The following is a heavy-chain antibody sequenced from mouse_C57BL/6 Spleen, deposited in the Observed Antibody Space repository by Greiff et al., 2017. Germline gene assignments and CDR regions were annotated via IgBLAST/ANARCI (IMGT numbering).Heavy chain of an antibody. D-gene: IGHD3-2*01. CDR2: FYPGDGDT. J-gene: IGHJ2*01. CDR3: ARRDEDNYWDY. Sequence: VQLQESGPELVKPGASVKISCKASGYAFSSSWMNWVKQRPGKGLEWIGRFYPGDGDTNYNGKFKGKATLTADKTSSTAYMQLSSLTSKDSAVAFCARRDEDNYWDYWGQGTTLTVSS. CDR1: GYAFSSSW. V-gene: IGHV1-82*01.